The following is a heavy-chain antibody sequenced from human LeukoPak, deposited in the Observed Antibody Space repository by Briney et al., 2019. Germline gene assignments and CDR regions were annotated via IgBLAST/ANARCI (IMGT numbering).Heavy chain of an antibody. D-gene: IGHD3-10*01. CDR1: GFTFGSYW. J-gene: IGHJ4*02. Sequence: GGSLRLSCAASGFTFGSYWMTWVRQAPGKGLEWVANIKQAGTENYYVDSVKGRFTISRDNAKNSLYLQMNSLRAEDTAMYSCARVRGDYYFDYWGQGTLVTVSS. V-gene: IGHV3-7*04. CDR3: ARVRGDYYFDY. CDR2: IKQAGTEN.